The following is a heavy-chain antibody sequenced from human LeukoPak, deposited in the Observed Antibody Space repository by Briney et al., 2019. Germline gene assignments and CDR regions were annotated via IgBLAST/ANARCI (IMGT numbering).Heavy chain of an antibody. V-gene: IGHV3-74*01. J-gene: IGHJ5*02. CDR1: GFTFSNYW. CDR2: IYVDGRTT. Sequence: GGSLRLSRVASGFTFSNYWMHWVRQPPGKGLVWVSRIYVDGRTTNYADSVKGRFTISRDNAKNTVYLEMNSLSVEDTATYYCIRDFRSADLWGQGTLVTVSS. CDR3: IRDFRSADL.